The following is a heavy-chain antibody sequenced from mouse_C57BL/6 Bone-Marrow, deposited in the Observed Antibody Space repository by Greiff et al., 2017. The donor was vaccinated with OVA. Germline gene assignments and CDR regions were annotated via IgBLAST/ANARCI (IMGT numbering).Heavy chain of an antibody. D-gene: IGHD1-1*01. CDR3: TGGSPVAY. CDR2: IDPENGDT. V-gene: IGHV14-4*01. Sequence: EVQLVESGAELVRPGASVKLSCTASGFNIKDDYMHWVKQRPEQGLEWIGWIDPENGDTEYASKFQGKATITADTSSNTAYLQLSSLTSEDTAVYYCTGGSPVAYWGQGTLVTVSA. J-gene: IGHJ3*01. CDR1: GFNIKDDY.